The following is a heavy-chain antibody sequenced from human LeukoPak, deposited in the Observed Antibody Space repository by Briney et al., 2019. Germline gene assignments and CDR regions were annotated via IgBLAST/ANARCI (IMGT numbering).Heavy chain of an antibody. CDR3: ARAAVAGTFCDY. D-gene: IGHD6-19*01. Sequence: GASVKVSCKASGYTFTGYYMHWVRQAPCQGLEWMGWINPNSGGTNYAQKFQGRVTMTRDTSISTAYMELSRLGSDDTAVYHCARAAVAGTFCDYWGQGTLVTVSS. CDR1: GYTFTGYY. CDR2: INPNSGGT. J-gene: IGHJ4*02. V-gene: IGHV1-2*02.